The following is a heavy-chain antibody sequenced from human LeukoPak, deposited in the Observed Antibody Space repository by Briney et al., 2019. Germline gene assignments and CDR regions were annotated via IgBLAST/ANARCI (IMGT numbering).Heavy chain of an antibody. CDR2: ISAYNGNT. CDR1: GGTFSSYA. D-gene: IGHD2/OR15-2a*01. Sequence: GASVKVSCKASGGTFSSYAFSWVRQAPGQGLEWMGWISAYNGNTNYAQKLQGRVTMTTDTSTSTAYMELRSLRSDDTAVYYCARVNASPYFRIDYWGQGTLVTVSS. V-gene: IGHV1-18*01. J-gene: IGHJ4*02. CDR3: ARVNASPYFRIDY.